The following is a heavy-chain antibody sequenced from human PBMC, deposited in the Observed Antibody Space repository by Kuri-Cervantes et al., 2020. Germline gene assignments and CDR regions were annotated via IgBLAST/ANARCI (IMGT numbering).Heavy chain of an antibody. CDR2: ISSSGSTI. V-gene: IGHV3-11*01. Sequence: GGSLRLSCAASGFTFSGYYMSWIRQAPGKGLEWVSYISSSGSTIYYADSVKGRFTISRDNAKNSLYLQMNSLRAEDTAVYYCARAPLELGYSSSSVPYYYYGMDVWGQGTTVTVSS. D-gene: IGHD6-6*01. CDR1: GFTFSGYY. J-gene: IGHJ6*02. CDR3: ARAPLELGYSSSSVPYYYYGMDV.